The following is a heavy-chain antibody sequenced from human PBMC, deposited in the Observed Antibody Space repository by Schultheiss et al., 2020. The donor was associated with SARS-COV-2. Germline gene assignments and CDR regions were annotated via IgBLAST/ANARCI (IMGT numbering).Heavy chain of an antibody. D-gene: IGHD2-2*02. V-gene: IGHV1-69*05. Sequence: SVKVSCKASGGTFSSYAISWVRQAPGQGLEWMGGIIPIFGTANYAQKFRGRVTITSDRSVSTAYMELSSLRSEDTAVYYCARGAGYCSSTSCYMMRGRFDYWGQGTLVTVSS. CDR1: GGTFSSYA. CDR3: ARGAGYCSSTSCYMMRGRFDY. CDR2: IIPIFGTA. J-gene: IGHJ4*02.